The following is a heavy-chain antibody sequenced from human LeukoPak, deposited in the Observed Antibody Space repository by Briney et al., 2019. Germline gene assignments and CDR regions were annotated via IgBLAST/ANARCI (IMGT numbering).Heavy chain of an antibody. D-gene: IGHD3-9*01. CDR2: INPNSGVT. CDR3: AREWAPTTYYDILTGYYDHHQTRYYFDY. V-gene: IGHV1-2*02. CDR1: GYTFTGYY. Sequence: ASVKVSCKASGYTFTGYYMHWVRQAPGQGLECMGWINPNSGVTNYAQKFQGRVTMTRDTSISTAYMELSRLRSDDTAVYYCAREWAPTTYYDILTGYYDHHQTRYYFDYWGQGTLVTVSS. J-gene: IGHJ4*02.